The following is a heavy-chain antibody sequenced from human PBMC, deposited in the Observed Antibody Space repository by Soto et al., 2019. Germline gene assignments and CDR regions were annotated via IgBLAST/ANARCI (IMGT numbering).Heavy chain of an antibody. V-gene: IGHV2-5*02. Sequence: QITLKDSGPTLVKHTQTLTLTCTFSGFSLTTSGRGVGRVRQPPGKAKEWLALSYWDDDKRYRPSVRRRLTITKVTSKNHGVLTMTNMDPLEPATYSCSHMRHTTVEFDYWGEGIMVTVTS. D-gene: IGHD4-17*01. CDR1: GFSLTTSGRG. J-gene: IGHJ4*02. CDR3: SHMRHTTVEFDY. CDR2: SYWDDDK.